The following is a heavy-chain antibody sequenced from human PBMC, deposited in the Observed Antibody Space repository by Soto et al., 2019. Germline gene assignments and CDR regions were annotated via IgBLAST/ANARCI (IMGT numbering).Heavy chain of an antibody. V-gene: IGHV1-69*06. J-gene: IGHJ3*02. D-gene: IGHD6-19*01. Sequence: ASVKVSCKASGGTFSSYAISWVRQAPGQGLEWMGGIIPIFGTANYAQKFQGRVTITADKSTSTAYMELSSLRSEDTAVYYCASITVAGYDDAFDIWGQGTMVTVS. CDR3: ASITVAGYDDAFDI. CDR1: GGTFSSYA. CDR2: IIPIFGTA.